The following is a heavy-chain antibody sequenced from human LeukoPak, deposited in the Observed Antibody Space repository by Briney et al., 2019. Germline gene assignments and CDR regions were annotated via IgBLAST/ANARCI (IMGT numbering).Heavy chain of an antibody. CDR3: ARHRDSSGTDY. V-gene: IGHV3-48*01. J-gene: IGHJ4*02. CDR2: ISRLSSTI. D-gene: IGHD3-22*01. CDR1: GFTFSSYD. Sequence: PGGSLRLSCAASGFTFSSYDMNWVRQAPGKRLEWVSYISRLSSTIYSADSAKGRFTISRDNAKNSRFLQMNRLRAEDTAVYYCARHRDSSGTDYWGQGTLVTVSS.